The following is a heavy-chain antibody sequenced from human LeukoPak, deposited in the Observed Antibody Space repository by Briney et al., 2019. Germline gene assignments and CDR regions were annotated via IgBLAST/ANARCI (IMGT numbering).Heavy chain of an antibody. CDR3: AINKEGIAVAGLDY. J-gene: IGHJ4*02. V-gene: IGHV1-2*06. CDR2: INPNSGGT. Sequence: ASVKVSRKASGYTFTGYYMHWVRQAPGQGLEWMGRINPNSGGTNYAQKFQGRVTMTRDTSISTAYMELSRLRSEDTAVYYCAINKEGIAVAGLDYWGQGTLVTVSS. D-gene: IGHD6-19*01. CDR1: GYTFTGYY.